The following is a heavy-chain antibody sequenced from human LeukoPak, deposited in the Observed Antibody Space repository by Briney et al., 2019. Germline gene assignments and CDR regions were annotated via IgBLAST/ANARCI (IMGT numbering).Heavy chain of an antibody. CDR2: LNPNSGGA. D-gene: IGHD6-13*01. Sequence: ASVKVSCKASGYSFTANYFHWVRQAPGQGLEWMGWLNPNSGGAKYAQRFQGRVTMTRDTSISTVYMELSSLRSDDTAVYYCARGIGSSWFDYWGQGKLVTVSS. J-gene: IGHJ4*02. CDR1: GYSFTANY. CDR3: ARGIGSSWFDY. V-gene: IGHV1-2*02.